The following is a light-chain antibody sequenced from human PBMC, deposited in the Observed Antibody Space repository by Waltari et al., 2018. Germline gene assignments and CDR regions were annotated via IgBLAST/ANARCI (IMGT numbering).Light chain of an antibody. CDR1: QTISSW. J-gene: IGKJ4*01. Sequence: DIQMTQSPSTLSASVGDRVTITCRASQTISSWLAWYQQKPGKAPNLLIYDAYSLESGVPSRFSGSGSGTEFTLTISSLQPDDFAIYYCQQYNSYLRTFGGGTKVEIK. CDR2: DAY. V-gene: IGKV1-5*01. CDR3: QQYNSYLRT.